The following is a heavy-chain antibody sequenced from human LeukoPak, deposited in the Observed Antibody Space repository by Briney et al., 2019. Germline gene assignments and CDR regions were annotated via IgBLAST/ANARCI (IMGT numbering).Heavy chain of an antibody. CDR1: GYTFTCYY. V-gene: IGHV1-2*02. J-gene: IGHJ5*02. Sequence: ASVKVSCKASGYTFTCYYMHWVRQAPGQGLEWMGWINPNSGGTNYAQKFQGRVTMTRDTSISTAYMELSRLRSDDTAVYYCARGWEVVPAAIGWGNWFDPWGQGTLVAVSS. D-gene: IGHD2-2*02. CDR2: INPNSGGT. CDR3: ARGWEVVPAAIGWGNWFDP.